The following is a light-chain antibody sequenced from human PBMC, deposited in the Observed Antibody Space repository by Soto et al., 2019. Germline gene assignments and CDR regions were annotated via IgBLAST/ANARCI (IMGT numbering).Light chain of an antibody. J-gene: IGLJ3*02. CDR1: RPNIGKNY. CDR2: RNN. CDR3: AVWDDNLRGV. Sequence: QSFLTKPPSASSTPGQRVTISCSGSRPNIGKNYVYWYQQFPGMAPKLLIYRNNQRPSGVPDRFSGSKSGTSASLVISGLRSEDESDYYCAVWDDNLRGVFGGGTKVTVL. V-gene: IGLV1-47*01.